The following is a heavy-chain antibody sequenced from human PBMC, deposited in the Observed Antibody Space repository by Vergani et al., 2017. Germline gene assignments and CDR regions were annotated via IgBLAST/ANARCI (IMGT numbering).Heavy chain of an antibody. Sequence: QVQLVESGGGVVQPGRSLRLSCAASGFTFSSYGMHWVRQAPGKGLEWVAVIWYDGSNKYYADSVKGRFTISRDNSKNTLYLQMNSLRAEDTAVYYCARGRVVAATEEPYWYFDLWGRGTLVTVSS. V-gene: IGHV3-33*01. CDR2: IWYDGSNK. CDR3: ARGRVVAATEEPYWYFDL. D-gene: IGHD2-15*01. CDR1: GFTFSSYG. J-gene: IGHJ2*01.